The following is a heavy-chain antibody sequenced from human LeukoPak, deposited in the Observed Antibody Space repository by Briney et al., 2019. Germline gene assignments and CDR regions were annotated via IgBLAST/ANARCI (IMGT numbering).Heavy chain of an antibody. V-gene: IGHV7-4-1*02. J-gene: IGHJ4*02. CDR3: VRGIDTTGYFNY. CDR1: GYTFSTYP. CDR2: INTNTGSP. D-gene: IGHD2-8*01. Sequence: ASVKVSCKASGYTFSTYPLNWVRQAPGQGLEWMGWINTNTGSPTYAQGLTGRFVFSLDTSVSTAFLQTSSLKAEDSALYYCVRGIDTTGYFNYWGQGTLVTVSS.